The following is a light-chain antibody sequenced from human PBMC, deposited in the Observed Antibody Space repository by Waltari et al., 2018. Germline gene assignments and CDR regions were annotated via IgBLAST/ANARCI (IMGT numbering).Light chain of an antibody. CDR1: QSISNW. CDR2: SPS. V-gene: IGKV1-5*03. Sequence: DVQMTQSPSSLSASVGDRVTVTCRPSQSISNWLAWYQQKPGKAPPRLIYSPSTVDTGVPSRFSGSGSGTEFSLTISSLQPDDFATYYCQQYHSFPYSFGQGTRLEI. CDR3: QQYHSFPYS. J-gene: IGKJ2*01.